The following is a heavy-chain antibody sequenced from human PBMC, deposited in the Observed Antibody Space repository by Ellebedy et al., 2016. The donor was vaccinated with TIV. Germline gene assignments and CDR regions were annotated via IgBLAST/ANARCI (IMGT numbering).Heavy chain of an antibody. V-gene: IGHV1-46*04. J-gene: IGHJ4*02. CDR3: AREPVVAASRTFDY. D-gene: IGHD2-15*01. CDR1: GYTFTSYY. CDR2: INPSGGST. Sequence: AASVKVSCKASGYTFTSYYIHWARQAPGQGLEWMGIINPSGGSTSYAQKLQGRVTMTRDTSTNTVYMGLSSLRSEDTAVYYCAREPVVAASRTFDYWGQGTLVTVSS.